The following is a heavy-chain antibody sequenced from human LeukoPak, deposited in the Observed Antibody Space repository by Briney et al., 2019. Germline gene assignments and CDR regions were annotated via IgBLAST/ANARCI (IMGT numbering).Heavy chain of an antibody. CDR2: ISSSSSYI. V-gene: IGHV3-21*01. D-gene: IGHD4-23*01. J-gene: IGHJ6*03. Sequence: GGSLRLSRAASGFTFSSYSMNWVRQAPGKGLEWVSSISSSSSYIYYADSVKGRFTISRDNAKNSLYLQMNGLRAEDTAVYYCASAGGNSFHYYYMDVWGKGTTVTVSS. CDR1: GFTFSSYS. CDR3: ASAGGNSFHYYYMDV.